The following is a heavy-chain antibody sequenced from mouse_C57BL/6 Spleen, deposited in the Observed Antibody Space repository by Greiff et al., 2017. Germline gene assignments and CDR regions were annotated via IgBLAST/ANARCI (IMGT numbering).Heavy chain of an antibody. CDR2: ISSGGDYI. Sequence: EVNVVESGEGLVKPGGSLKLSCAASGFTFSSYAMSWVRQTPEKRLEWVAYISSGGDYIYYADTVKGRFTISRDNARNTLYLQMSSLKSEDTAMYYCTRDETTEDFDVWGTGTTVTVSS. V-gene: IGHV5-9-1*02. CDR3: TRDETTEDFDV. CDR1: GFTFSSYA. J-gene: IGHJ1*03. D-gene: IGHD1-1*01.